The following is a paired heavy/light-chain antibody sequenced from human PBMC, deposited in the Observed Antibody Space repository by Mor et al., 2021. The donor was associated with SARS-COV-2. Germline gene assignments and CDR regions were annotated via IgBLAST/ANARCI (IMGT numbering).Light chain of an antibody. CDR1: ALPKQY. CDR2: KDS. V-gene: IGLV3-25*03. Sequence: SYELTQPPSVSVSPGQTARIPCSGDALPKQYAYWYQQKPGQAPVMVIYKDSERPPGIPERFSGSSSGTTVTLTISGVQAEDEADYHCQSIDSSGTYVFGKGTKVTVL. CDR3: QSIDSSGTYV. J-gene: IGLJ1*01.
Heavy chain of an antibody. D-gene: IGHD3-10*01. CDR3: TTVSRGSAYYFGDAFDL. CDR1: GFTFSNAW. V-gene: IGHV3-15*01. J-gene: IGHJ3*01. CDR2: IKSRSDGETT. Sequence: EVQLVESGGGSVKSGGSLRLSCATSGFTFSNAWMTWVRQRPGKGLEWVGRIKSRSDGETTDYAAPVRGRFSISRIDSTNTIYLQMNSLQSEDTAVYYCTTVSRGSAYYFGDAFDLWGQGTLVTVSS.